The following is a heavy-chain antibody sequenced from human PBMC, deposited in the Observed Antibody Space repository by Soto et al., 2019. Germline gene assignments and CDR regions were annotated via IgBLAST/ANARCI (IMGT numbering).Heavy chain of an antibody. CDR1: GYTFTSYA. Sequence: QVQLVQSGAEVKKPGASVKVSCKASGYTFTSYAMHWVRQAPGQRLEWMGWINAGNGNTKYSQKFQGRVTITRDTSASTAYMELSSLRSEDTAVYYCAREILPLPPLFYYYGMDVWGQGTTVTVSS. D-gene: IGHD2-15*01. J-gene: IGHJ6*02. V-gene: IGHV1-3*01. CDR3: AREILPLPPLFYYYGMDV. CDR2: INAGNGNT.